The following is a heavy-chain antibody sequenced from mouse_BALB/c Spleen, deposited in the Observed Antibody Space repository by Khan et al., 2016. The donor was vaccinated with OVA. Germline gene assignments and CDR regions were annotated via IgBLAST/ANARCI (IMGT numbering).Heavy chain of an antibody. D-gene: IGHD1-3*01. Sequence: EVELVESGGGLVQPGGSLRLSCATSGFTFTDYYMSWVRQPPGKALEWLGFIRNKANGYTSEYSASVKGRFTISRDNSQSILYLQMNTLRAEDSATYYRARDKALTKRNKAMEYWGQGTSVTVSS. V-gene: IGHV7-3*02. CDR3: ARDKALTKRNKAMEY. J-gene: IGHJ4*01. CDR2: IRNKANGYTS. CDR1: GFTFTDYY.